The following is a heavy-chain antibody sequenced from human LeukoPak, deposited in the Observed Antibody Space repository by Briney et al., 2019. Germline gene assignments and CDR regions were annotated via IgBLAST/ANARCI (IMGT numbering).Heavy chain of an antibody. J-gene: IGHJ4*02. D-gene: IGHD2/OR15-2a*01. CDR3: ARLNSTHLFDTIYHQLDY. Sequence: ASVKVSCKASGYTFTSYGISWVRQAPGQGLEWMGWISAYNGNTNYAPNFQDRVTMTSDRSTSTAYMELRSLRSDDTAVYYCARLNSTHLFDTIYHQLDYWGQGALVTVSS. CDR2: ISAYNGNT. V-gene: IGHV1-18*01. CDR1: GYTFTSYG.